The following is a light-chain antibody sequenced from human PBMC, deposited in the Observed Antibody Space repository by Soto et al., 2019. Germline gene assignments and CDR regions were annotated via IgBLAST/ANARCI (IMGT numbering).Light chain of an antibody. CDR1: QSVGSK. J-gene: IGKJ1*01. CDR3: QQYNNWLTWT. Sequence: EILMTQSPATLSVSPGERATLSCRASQSVGSKLAWYQQKPGQAPRLLIYGASTRATGIPARFSGGGSGTEFTLTISSLQSEDFAVYYCQQYNNWLTWTFGQGTKVDIK. CDR2: GAS. V-gene: IGKV3-15*01.